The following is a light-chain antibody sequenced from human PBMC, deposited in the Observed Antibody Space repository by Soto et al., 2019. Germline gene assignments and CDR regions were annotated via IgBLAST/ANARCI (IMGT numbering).Light chain of an antibody. J-gene: IGLJ2*01. CDR2: EVS. V-gene: IGLV2-8*01. CDR3: SSYAGSNLV. Sequence: QSALTQPPSASGSPGQSVTISCTGTSSDVGGYNYVSWYQQHPAKAPKLMIYEVSKRPSGVPDRFSGSKSGNTASLTVSGLQAEDEADYYCSSYAGSNLVFGGGTKLTVL. CDR1: SSDVGGYNY.